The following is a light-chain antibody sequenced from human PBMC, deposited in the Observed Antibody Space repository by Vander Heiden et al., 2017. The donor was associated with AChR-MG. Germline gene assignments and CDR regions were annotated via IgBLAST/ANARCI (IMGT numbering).Light chain of an antibody. Sequence: EIQMTQSPSTLSASVGDRVTITCRASQSISSWLAWYQQKPGKAPNLLIYKASSLESGVPSRFSGSGSGTEFTLTISSLQPDDFATYYCQHDYSYPITFGGRTKVDIK. CDR2: KAS. CDR3: QHDYSYPIT. J-gene: IGKJ4*01. CDR1: QSISSW. V-gene: IGKV1-5*03.